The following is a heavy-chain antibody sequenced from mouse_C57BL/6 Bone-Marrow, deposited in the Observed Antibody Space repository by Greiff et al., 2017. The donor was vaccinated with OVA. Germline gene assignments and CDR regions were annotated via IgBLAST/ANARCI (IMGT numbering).Heavy chain of an antibody. CDR1: GFTFSDAW. CDR2: IRNKANNHAT. CDR3: TGYDYDGYAMDY. V-gene: IGHV6-6*01. D-gene: IGHD2-4*01. J-gene: IGHJ4*01. Sequence: EVKVEESGGGLVQPGGSMKLSCAASGFTFSDAWMDWVRQSPEKGLEWVAEIRNKANNHATYYAESVKGRFTISRDDSKSSVYLQMNSLRAEDTGIYYCTGYDYDGYAMDYWGQGTSVTVSS.